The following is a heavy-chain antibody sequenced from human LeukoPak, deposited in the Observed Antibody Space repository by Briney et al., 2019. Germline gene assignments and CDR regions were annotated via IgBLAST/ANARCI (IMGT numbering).Heavy chain of an antibody. V-gene: IGHV4-34*01. J-gene: IGHJ4*02. CDR3: ARNQTPIAMAGTGTSGAFDY. Sequence: SETLSLTCAVYGGSFSGYYWSWIRQPPGKGLEWIGEINHSGSTHYNPSLKSRVTISMDTSKNQFSLKLSSVTAADTAVYYCARNQTPIAMAGTGTSGAFDYWGQGTLVTVSS. D-gene: IGHD6-19*01. CDR2: INHSGST. CDR1: GGSFSGYY.